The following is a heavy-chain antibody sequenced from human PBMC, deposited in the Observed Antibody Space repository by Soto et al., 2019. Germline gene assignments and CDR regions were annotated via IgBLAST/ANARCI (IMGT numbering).Heavy chain of an antibody. V-gene: IGHV1-2*04. CDR3: ASDRDIDDAFDI. CDR1: GYTFTGYY. CDR2: INPNSGGT. D-gene: IGHD2-15*01. Sequence: ASVKVSCKASGYTFTGYYMHWVRQAPGQGLEWMGWINPNSGGTNYAQKFQGWVTMTRDTSISTAYMELSRLRSDETAVYSCASDRDIDDAFDIWGQGTMVTVSS. J-gene: IGHJ3*02.